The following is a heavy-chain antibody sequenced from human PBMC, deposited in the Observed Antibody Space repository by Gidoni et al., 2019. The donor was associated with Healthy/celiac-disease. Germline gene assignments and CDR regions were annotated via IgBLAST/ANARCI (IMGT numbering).Heavy chain of an antibody. CDR3: ASLEMATMRGAGMDV. Sequence: QVQLQESGPGLVKPSETLSLTCTVSGGSISSYYWSWIRQPPGKGLEWIGYIYYSGSTNYNPSLKSRVTISVDTSKNQFSLKLSSVTAADTAVYYCASLEMATMRGAGMDVWGQGTTVTVSS. J-gene: IGHJ6*02. V-gene: IGHV4-59*08. D-gene: IGHD3-10*01. CDR2: IYYSGST. CDR1: GGSISSYY.